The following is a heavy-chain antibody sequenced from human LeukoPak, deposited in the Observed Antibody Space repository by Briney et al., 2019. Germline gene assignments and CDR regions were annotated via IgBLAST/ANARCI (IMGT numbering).Heavy chain of an antibody. CDR1: GYTFTSYA. CDR2: INTNTGNP. CDR3: ARAVGATGARYYYYYYGMDV. V-gene: IGHV7-4-1*02. J-gene: IGHJ6*02. D-gene: IGHD1-26*01. Sequence: ASVKVSCKASGYTFTSYAMNWVRQAPGQGLEWMGWINTNTGNPTYAQGFTGRFVFSLDTSVSTAYLQISSLKAEDTAVYYCARAVGATGARYYYYYYGMDVWGQGTTVTVSS.